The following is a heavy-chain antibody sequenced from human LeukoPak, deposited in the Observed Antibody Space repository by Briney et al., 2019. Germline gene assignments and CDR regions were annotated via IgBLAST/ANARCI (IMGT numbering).Heavy chain of an antibody. CDR1: GYPFSDYY. D-gene: IGHD3-10*01. J-gene: IGHJ4*02. Sequence: ASVKVSCKASGYPFSDYYIHWVQEPAGKGLEWMGRIDPVDGETTYAESFQGRVTFSADRSTYTIYLELNSLTFADRAVYYCARDHEERGPYLDLWGQGTQVIVSS. V-gene: IGHV1-69-2*01. CDR3: ARDHEERGPYLDL. CDR2: IDPVDGET.